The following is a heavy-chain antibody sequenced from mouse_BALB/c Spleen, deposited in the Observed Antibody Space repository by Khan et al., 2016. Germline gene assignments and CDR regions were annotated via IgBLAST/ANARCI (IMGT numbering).Heavy chain of an antibody. J-gene: IGHJ2*01. CDR2: INTYYGDA. CDR1: GYTFTDYA. Sequence: QVQLKQSGAELVRPGVSVKISCKGSGYTFTDYAIHWVKQSHAKSLEWIGIINTYYGDASYNQKFKDKATVTVDKSSSTAYMELARLTSEDSTIYYCARWRYHGEGYYFDYWGQGTTLTVSS. D-gene: IGHD2-13*01. V-gene: IGHV1S137*01. CDR3: ARWRYHGEGYYFDY.